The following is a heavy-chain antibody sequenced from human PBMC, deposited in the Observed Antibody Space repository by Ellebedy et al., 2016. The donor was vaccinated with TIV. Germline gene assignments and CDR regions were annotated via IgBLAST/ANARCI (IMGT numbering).Heavy chain of an antibody. CDR1: EYTFTSYY. D-gene: IGHD3-22*01. CDR3: AREGDTYPPNDSGGYDPYYYYYYGMDV. CDR2: INPSGGST. Sequence: ASVKVSCXASEYTFTSYYMHWVRQAPGQGLEWMGIINPSGGSTSYAQNFKGRVTMTRDTSTSTVYMELSSLRSEDTAVYYCAREGDTYPPNDSGGYDPYYYYYYGMDVWGPGTTVTVSS. V-gene: IGHV1-46*01. J-gene: IGHJ6*02.